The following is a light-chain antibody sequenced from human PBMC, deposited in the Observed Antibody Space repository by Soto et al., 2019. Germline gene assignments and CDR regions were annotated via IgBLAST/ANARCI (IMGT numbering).Light chain of an antibody. V-gene: IGKV3-20*01. CDR3: QQYGSMWT. Sequence: EKMLTQSPGTLSLSPGERATLSCRASQTVSSIYLAWYQQKPGQAPRLLISGASRRATDIPDRFSGSGSGTDFTLTIDRLEPEDFAVYYCQQYGSMWTFGQGSKVDVK. J-gene: IGKJ1*01. CDR1: QTVSSIY. CDR2: GAS.